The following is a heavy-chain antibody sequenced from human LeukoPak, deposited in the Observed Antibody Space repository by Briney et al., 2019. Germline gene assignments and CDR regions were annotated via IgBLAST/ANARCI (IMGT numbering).Heavy chain of an antibody. V-gene: IGHV1-18*01. Sequence: ASVKVSCKASGYTFTSYGISWVRQAPGQGLEWMGWISAYNGNTNYAQKFQGRVTITADESTSTAYMEVRSLRSEDTAVYYCAVRSDYGTKVAYWGQGTLVTVSS. CDR1: GYTFTSYG. CDR2: ISAYNGNT. CDR3: AVRSDYGTKVAY. D-gene: IGHD4-17*01. J-gene: IGHJ4*02.